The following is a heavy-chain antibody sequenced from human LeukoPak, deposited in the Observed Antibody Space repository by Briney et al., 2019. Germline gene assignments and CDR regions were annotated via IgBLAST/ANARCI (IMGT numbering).Heavy chain of an antibody. D-gene: IGHD3-3*01. V-gene: IGHV3-74*01. Sequence: HTGRSLRLSCAASGLTLSTYWMHWVRQGPGKGLVWVSYISPDGTITRYADSVKGRFTISRDNAKNTLYLQMDSLRVEDTAVYYCATPWSYWGQGTLVTVSS. CDR2: ISPDGTIT. CDR1: GLTLSTYW. J-gene: IGHJ4*02. CDR3: ATPWSY.